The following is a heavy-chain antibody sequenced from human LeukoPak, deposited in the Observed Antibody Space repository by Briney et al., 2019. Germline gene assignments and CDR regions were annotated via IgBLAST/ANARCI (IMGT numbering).Heavy chain of an antibody. CDR1: GLTFTDDY. J-gene: IGHJ4*02. D-gene: IGHD2-21*02. Sequence: ASVKVSCEASGLTFTDDYVHWVRQAPGQWLECMGWINVNSGVTDYAQKFQGRVTMSRDTSISTAYMELSWLRSDDTAVYYCARVPRVVPTKPFDYWGQGTLVTVSS. CDR2: INVNSGVT. V-gene: IGHV1-2*02. CDR3: ARVPRVVPTKPFDY.